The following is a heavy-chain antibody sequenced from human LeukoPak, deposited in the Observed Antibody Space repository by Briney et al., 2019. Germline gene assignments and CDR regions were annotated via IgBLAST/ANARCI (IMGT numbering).Heavy chain of an antibody. CDR1: GYTFTGYY. CDR3: ARLTSIGFDY. CDR2: INPNSGGT. D-gene: IGHD1-20*01. Sequence: ASVKVSCRASGYTFTGYYMHCVRQAPGQGLEWMGWINPNSGGTNYAQKFQGRVTMTRDTSISTAYMELSRLRSDDTAVYYCARLTSIGFDYWGQGTLVTVSS. J-gene: IGHJ4*02. V-gene: IGHV1-2*02.